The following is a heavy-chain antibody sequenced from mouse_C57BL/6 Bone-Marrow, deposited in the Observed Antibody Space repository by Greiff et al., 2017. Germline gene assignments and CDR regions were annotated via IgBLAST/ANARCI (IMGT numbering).Heavy chain of an antibody. Sequence: EVKLMESGGGLVQPGESLKLSCESNEYEFPSHDMSWVRKTPEKRLELVAAINSDGGSTYYPDTMERRFIISRDNTKKTLYLQMSSLRSEDTALYYCARRVVAPYWYFDVWGTGTTVTVSS. CDR2: INSDGGST. CDR3: ARRVVAPYWYFDV. D-gene: IGHD1-1*01. V-gene: IGHV5-2*01. CDR1: EYEFPSHD. J-gene: IGHJ1*03.